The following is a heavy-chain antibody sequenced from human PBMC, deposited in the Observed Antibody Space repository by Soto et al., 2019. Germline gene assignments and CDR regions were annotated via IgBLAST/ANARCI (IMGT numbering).Heavy chain of an antibody. J-gene: IGHJ4*02. CDR1: GFSFSSHS. CDR3: ARGRGYCGGTNCYLDY. D-gene: IGHD2-21*01. CDR2: ISSSGSTI. Sequence: GALRLSCAASGFSFSSHSMKWVRQAPGKGLEWVSYISSSGSTIYYADSVKGRFTISRDNAKNSLYLQMNSLRDDDTAVYYCARGRGYCGGTNCYLDYWGQGALVTVSS. V-gene: IGHV3-48*02.